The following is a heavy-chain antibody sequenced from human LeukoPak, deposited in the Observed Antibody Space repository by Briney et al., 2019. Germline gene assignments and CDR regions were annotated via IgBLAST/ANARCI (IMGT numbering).Heavy chain of an antibody. CDR1: GFTFSSYW. V-gene: IGHV3-7*01. Sequence: SGGSLRLSCAASGFTFSSYWMSWVRQAPGKGLEWVANIKQEGSEKYYVDSVKGRFTIPRDNAKNTLYLQMNSLRAEDTAVYYCATSGSYGNYYMDVWGKGTTVTVSS. CDR2: IKQEGSEK. D-gene: IGHD1-26*01. CDR3: ATSGSYGNYYMDV. J-gene: IGHJ6*03.